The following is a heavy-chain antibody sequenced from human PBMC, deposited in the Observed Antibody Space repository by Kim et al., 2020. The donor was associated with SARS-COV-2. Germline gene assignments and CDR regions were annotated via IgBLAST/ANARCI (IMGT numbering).Heavy chain of an antibody. J-gene: IGHJ4*02. V-gene: IGHV4-59*01. CDR3: ARAAVTSYYFDY. D-gene: IGHD4-17*01. Sequence: NYTPSHKSRVTISVATSRNQFSLKLSAVTAADTAVYYCARAAVTSYYFDYWGQGTLVTVSS.